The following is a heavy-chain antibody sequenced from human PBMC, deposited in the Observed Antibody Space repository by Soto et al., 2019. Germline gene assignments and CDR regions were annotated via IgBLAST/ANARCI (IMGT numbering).Heavy chain of an antibody. CDR3: ARDHYDFWSGYYIYFDY. J-gene: IGHJ4*02. D-gene: IGHD3-3*01. Sequence: GGSLRVSCAASGFTFSSFWMSWVRQAPGKGLEWVANIKQDGSEKYYVDSVKGRFTISRDNVKNSLYLQMNSLRAEDTAVYYCARDHYDFWSGYYIYFDYWGQGTLVTVSS. CDR1: GFTFSSFW. CDR2: IKQDGSEK. V-gene: IGHV3-7*01.